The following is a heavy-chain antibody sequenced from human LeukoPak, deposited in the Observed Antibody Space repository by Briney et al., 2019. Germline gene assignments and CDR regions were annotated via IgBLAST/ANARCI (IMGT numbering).Heavy chain of an antibody. Sequence: GGSLRLSCAASGFTVSSNYMSWVRQAPGKGLEWVSVIYSGGSTYYADSVKGRFTISRDNSKNTLYLQMNSLRAEDTAVYYCARDSPPEGYYYYGMDVWGQGTTVTVSS. V-gene: IGHV3-66*01. CDR3: ARDSPPEGYYYYGMDV. D-gene: IGHD1-14*01. J-gene: IGHJ6*02. CDR1: GFTVSSNY. CDR2: IYSGGST.